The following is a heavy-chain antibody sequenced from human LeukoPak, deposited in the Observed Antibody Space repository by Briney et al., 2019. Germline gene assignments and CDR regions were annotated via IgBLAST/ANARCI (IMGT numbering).Heavy chain of an antibody. D-gene: IGHD3-3*02. J-gene: IGHJ5*02. CDR2: IYKTGST. Sequence: PSETLSLTCTVSGGSISSTTYYWAWIRQPPGKGLEWIGSIYKTGSTNYSPSLRSRVFISVDTSNNQFSLNLSSVTAADTAVYYCARHIQIAFRVSRLGWIDPWGQGTLVTVSS. CDR1: GGSISSTTYY. V-gene: IGHV4-39*01. CDR3: ARHIQIAFRVSRLGWIDP.